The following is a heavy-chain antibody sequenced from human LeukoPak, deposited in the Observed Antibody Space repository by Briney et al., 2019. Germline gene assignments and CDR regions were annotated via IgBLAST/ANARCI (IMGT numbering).Heavy chain of an antibody. V-gene: IGHV4-31*03. D-gene: IGHD2-2*03. CDR1: GDSMTDAGYY. J-gene: IGHJ5*02. Sequence: PSQTLSLTCTVSGDSMTDAGYYWAWIRHHPEKGLEWIGYTHYSGATYYNPSLESRVTISVDTSKRKFSLGLSSVTAEDPAVYCYGREWMQVRKNWFDPWGQGNLVTVSS. CDR2: THYSGAT. CDR3: GREWMQVRKNWFDP.